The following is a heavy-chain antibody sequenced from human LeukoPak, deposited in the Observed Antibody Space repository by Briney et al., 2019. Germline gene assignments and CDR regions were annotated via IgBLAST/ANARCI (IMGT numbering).Heavy chain of an antibody. V-gene: IGHV4-4*07. D-gene: IGHD2-2*01. CDR1: GGSISSYY. Sequence: SETLSLTCTVSGGSISSYYWSWIRQPAGKGLERIGRIYTSGSTNYNPSLKSRVTMSVDTSKNQFSLRLSSVTAADTAVYYCARAKGYCSSTSCYNWFDPWGQGTLVTVSS. CDR3: ARAKGYCSSTSCYNWFDP. CDR2: IYTSGST. J-gene: IGHJ5*02.